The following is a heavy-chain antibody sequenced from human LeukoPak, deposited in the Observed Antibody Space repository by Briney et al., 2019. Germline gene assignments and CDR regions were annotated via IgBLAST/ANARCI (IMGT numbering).Heavy chain of an antibody. V-gene: IGHV3-33*01. CDR1: GFTFSSYG. J-gene: IGHJ6*02. CDR3: VRGRRGDYYYYYYGMDV. CDR2: IWYDGSNK. Sequence: GRSLRLSCAASGFTFSSYGMHWVRQAPGKGLEWVAVIWYDGSNKYYADSVKGRFTISRDNSKNTLYLQMNSLRAEDTAVYYCVRGRRGDYYYYYYGMDVWGQGTTVTVSS. D-gene: IGHD3-16*01.